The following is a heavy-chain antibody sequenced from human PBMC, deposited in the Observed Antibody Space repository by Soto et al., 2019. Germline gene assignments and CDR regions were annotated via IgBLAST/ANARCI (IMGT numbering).Heavy chain of an antibody. CDR3: ARSGAVAGTDAFDI. CDR1: GFTLSSYA. V-gene: IGHV3-30-3*01. CDR2: ISYDGSNK. D-gene: IGHD6-19*01. J-gene: IGHJ3*02. Sequence: QVQLVESGGGVVQPGRSVRLSCAASGFTLSSYAMHWVRQAPGKGLEWVAVISYDGSNKYYADSVKGRFTISRDNSKNTLYLQMNSLRAEDTAVYYCARSGAVAGTDAFDIWGQGTMVTVSS.